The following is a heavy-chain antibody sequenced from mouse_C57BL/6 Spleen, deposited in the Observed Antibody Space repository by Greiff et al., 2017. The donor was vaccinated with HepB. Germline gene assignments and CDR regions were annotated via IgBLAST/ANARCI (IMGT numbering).Heavy chain of an antibody. Sequence: VQLQQPGAELVKPGASVKLSCKASGYTFSSYWMQWVKQRPGQGLEWIGEIDPSDSYTNYNQKFKGKATLTVDTSSSTAYMQLSSLTSEDSAVDYCARYIICNGSFRYRDYWSQGTSVTVSS. CDR3: ARYIICNGSFRYRDY. CDR2: IDPSDSYT. CDR1: GYTFSSYW. D-gene: IGHD1-1*01. V-gene: IGHV1-50*01. J-gene: IGHJ4*01.